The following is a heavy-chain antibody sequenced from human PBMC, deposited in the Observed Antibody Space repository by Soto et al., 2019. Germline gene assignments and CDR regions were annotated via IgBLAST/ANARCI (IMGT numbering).Heavy chain of an antibody. CDR3: AKTISSGWYRGEGGDY. CDR2: ISGSGGST. D-gene: IGHD6-19*01. V-gene: IGHV3-23*01. Sequence: EVQLLESGGGLVQPGGSLRLSCAASGFTFSSYAMSWVRQAPGEGLEWVSAISGSGGSTYYADSVKGRFTISRDNSKNTLYLQMNSLRAEDTAVYYCAKTISSGWYRGEGGDYWGQGTLVTVSS. J-gene: IGHJ4*02. CDR1: GFTFSSYA.